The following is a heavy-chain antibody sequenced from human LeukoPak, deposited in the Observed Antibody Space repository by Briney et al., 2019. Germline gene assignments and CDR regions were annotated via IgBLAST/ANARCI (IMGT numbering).Heavy chain of an antibody. CDR3: ARLPLAYCGGDCYSELYYFDY. J-gene: IGHJ4*02. Sequence: PGGSLRLSCAASGFTFSDYYMSRIRQAPGKGLEWVSYISSSGSTIYYADSVKGRFTISRDNAKNSLYLQMNSLRAEDTAVYYCARLPLAYCGGDCYSELYYFDYWGQGTLVTVSS. V-gene: IGHV3-11*01. D-gene: IGHD2-21*02. CDR1: GFTFSDYY. CDR2: ISSSGSTI.